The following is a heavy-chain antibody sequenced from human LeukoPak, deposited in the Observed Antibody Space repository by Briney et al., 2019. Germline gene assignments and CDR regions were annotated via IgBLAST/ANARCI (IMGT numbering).Heavy chain of an antibody. J-gene: IGHJ4*02. Sequence: PSETLSLTCAVYGGSFSGYYWSWIRQPPGKGLEWIGEINHSGSTNYNPSLKSRVTISVDTSKNQFSLKLSSVTAADTAVYYCARHVALLYYGSGRKPYYFDYWGQGTLVTVSS. CDR1: GGSFSGYY. V-gene: IGHV4-34*01. CDR2: INHSGST. CDR3: ARHVALLYYGSGRKPYYFDY. D-gene: IGHD3-10*01.